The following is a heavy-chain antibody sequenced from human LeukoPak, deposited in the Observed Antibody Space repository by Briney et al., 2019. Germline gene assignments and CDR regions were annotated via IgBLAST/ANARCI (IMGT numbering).Heavy chain of an antibody. CDR2: ISGSGGST. Sequence: GSLRLSCAASGFTFSSYAMSWVRQAPGKGLEWVSGISGSGGSTYYADSVKGRFTISRDNSKNTLYLQMNSLRAGDTAVYYCAKGGAGARYDFWSGHPNWFDPWGQGTLVTVSS. CDR1: GFTFSSYA. CDR3: AKGGAGARYDFWSGHPNWFDP. V-gene: IGHV3-23*01. D-gene: IGHD3-3*01. J-gene: IGHJ5*02.